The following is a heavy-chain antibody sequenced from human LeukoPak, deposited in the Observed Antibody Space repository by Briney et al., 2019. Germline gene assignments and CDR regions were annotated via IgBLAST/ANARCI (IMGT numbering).Heavy chain of an antibody. CDR2: FDPEDGET. CDR1: GYTLTELS. CDR3: ATGHYDSSGYHFGY. Sequence: ASVKVSCKVSGYTLTELSMHWVRQAPGKGLEWMGGFDPEDGETIYAQKFQGRVTMTEDTSTDTAYMELSSLRSEDTAVYYCATGHYDSSGYHFGYWGQGTLVTVSS. J-gene: IGHJ4*02. V-gene: IGHV1-24*01. D-gene: IGHD3-22*01.